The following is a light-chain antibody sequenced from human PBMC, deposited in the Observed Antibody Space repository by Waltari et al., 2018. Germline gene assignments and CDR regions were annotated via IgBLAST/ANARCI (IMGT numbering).Light chain of an antibody. CDR1: SSDVGGYNY. V-gene: IGLV2-14*03. CDR2: DVS. CDR3: RSFTSSNSWV. J-gene: IGLJ3*02. Sequence: QSALTQPASVSGSPGQSITISCTGTSSDVGGYNYVSWYQQHPGNAPKLMIYDVSNRPSGVSNRFSGSKSGNTASLPISGLQAEDEADYYCRSFTSSNSWVFGGGTKLTVL.